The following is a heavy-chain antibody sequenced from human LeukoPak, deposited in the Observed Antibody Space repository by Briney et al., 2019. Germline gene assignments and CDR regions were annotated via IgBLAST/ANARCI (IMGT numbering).Heavy chain of an antibody. Sequence: PSETLSLTCTVSGGSMSNYYWNWIRQPPGKGLEWIGYVYYSGTTNYNPSLKSRVSMSVDTSKNQFSLKLSSVTAADTAVYYCAREGLTVTTVDIWGQGTMVTVSS. CDR3: AREGLTVTTVDI. V-gene: IGHV4-59*01. CDR2: VYYSGTT. D-gene: IGHD4-17*01. CDR1: GGSMSNYY. J-gene: IGHJ3*02.